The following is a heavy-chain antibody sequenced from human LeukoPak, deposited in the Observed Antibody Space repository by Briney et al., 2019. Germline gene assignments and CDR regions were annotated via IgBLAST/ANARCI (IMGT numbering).Heavy chain of an antibody. Sequence: SETLSLTCTVSGGSISRGDYYWSWIRQPPGKGLEWIGYIYYSGSSYYNPSLKSRVTISVDTSKNQFSLKLSSVTAADTAVYYCARAGDSGSPHTPLVWFDPWGQGTLVTVSS. CDR3: ARAGDSGSPHTPLVWFDP. CDR2: IYYSGSS. D-gene: IGHD3-10*01. CDR1: GGSISRGDYY. J-gene: IGHJ5*02. V-gene: IGHV4-30-4*08.